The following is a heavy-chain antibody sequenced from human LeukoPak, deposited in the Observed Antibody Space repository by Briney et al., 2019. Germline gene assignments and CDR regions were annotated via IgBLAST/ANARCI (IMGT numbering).Heavy chain of an antibody. Sequence: SETLSLTCTVSGGPISSSSYYWGWIRQPPGKGLEWIGSIYYSGSTYYNPSLKSRVTISVDTSKNQFSLKLSSVTAADTAVYYCASFDYYDSSGYYPDAFDIWGQGTMVTVSS. CDR2: IYYSGST. V-gene: IGHV4-39*01. CDR3: ASFDYYDSSGYYPDAFDI. D-gene: IGHD3-22*01. CDR1: GGPISSSSYY. J-gene: IGHJ3*02.